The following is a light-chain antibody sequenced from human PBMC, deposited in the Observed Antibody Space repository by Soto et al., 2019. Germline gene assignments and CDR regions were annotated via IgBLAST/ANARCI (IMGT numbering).Light chain of an antibody. CDR1: QSVDSY. CDR3: QQRRDWPLT. CDR2: DAS. Sequence: EIVLTQSPAILSLSPGERATLSCRASQSVDSYLIWYQQKPGQPPRLLISDASNRATGIPARFSGSGSGTDFTLTISSLEPEDLAVYYCQQRRDWPLTFGGGTKVEMK. J-gene: IGKJ4*01. V-gene: IGKV3-11*01.